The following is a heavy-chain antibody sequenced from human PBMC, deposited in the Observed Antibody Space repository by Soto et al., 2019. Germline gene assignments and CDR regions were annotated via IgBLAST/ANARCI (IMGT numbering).Heavy chain of an antibody. J-gene: IGHJ5*02. V-gene: IGHV4-39*07. Sequence: PSETLSLTCTVSGGSISSDSYYWGWIRQSPEKGLEWIASIYHSGSTYYNPSLKSRVTISVDRSKNQFSLKLNSVTAADTAVYYCARVPSPWGQGTLVTVSS. CDR3: ARVPSP. CDR2: IYHSGST. CDR1: GGSISSDSYY. D-gene: IGHD3-10*01.